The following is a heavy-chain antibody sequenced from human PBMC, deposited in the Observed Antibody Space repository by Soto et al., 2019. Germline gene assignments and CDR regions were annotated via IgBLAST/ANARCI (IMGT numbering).Heavy chain of an antibody. D-gene: IGHD3-22*01. J-gene: IGHJ4*02. V-gene: IGHV1-69*01. CDR2: IIPIFGTA. CDR3: AGARAGYYDSSGYYYGDDY. CDR1: GGTFSSYA. Sequence: QVQLVQSGAEVKKPGSSVKVSCKASGGTFSSYAISWVRQAPGQGLEWMGGIIPIFGTANYAQKFQGRVTITADESTGTAYMELSSLRSEDTAVYYCAGARAGYYDSSGYYYGDDYWGQGTLVTVSS.